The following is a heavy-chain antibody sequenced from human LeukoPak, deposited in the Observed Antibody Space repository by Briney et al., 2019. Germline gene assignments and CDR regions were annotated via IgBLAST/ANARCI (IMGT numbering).Heavy chain of an antibody. CDR2: MNPNSGNT. Sequence: ASVQVSFQASGYTFTSYDINWVRPATGQGLEWMGWMNPNSGNTGYAQKFQGRVTMTRNTSISTAYMELSSLRSEDTAVYYCAREAGDLDYWGQGTLVTVSS. V-gene: IGHV1-8*01. J-gene: IGHJ4*02. D-gene: IGHD3-16*01. CDR3: AREAGDLDY. CDR1: GYTFTSYD.